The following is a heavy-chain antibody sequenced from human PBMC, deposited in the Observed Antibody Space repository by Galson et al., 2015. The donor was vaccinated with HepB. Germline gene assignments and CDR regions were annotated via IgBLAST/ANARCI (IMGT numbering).Heavy chain of an antibody. Sequence: SLRLSCAASGFTFSSYAMHWVRQAPGKGLEWVAVISYDGSNKYYADSVKGRFTISRDNSKNTLYLQMNSLRAEDTAVYYCARDGDILTGYQGGFDYWGQGTLVTVSS. D-gene: IGHD3-9*01. CDR3: ARDGDILTGYQGGFDY. V-gene: IGHV3-30*04. CDR1: GFTFSSYA. J-gene: IGHJ4*02. CDR2: ISYDGSNK.